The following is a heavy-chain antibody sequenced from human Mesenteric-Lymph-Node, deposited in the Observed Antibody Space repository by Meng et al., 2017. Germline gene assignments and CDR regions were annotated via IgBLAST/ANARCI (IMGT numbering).Heavy chain of an antibody. CDR2: ISGSGSSK. V-gene: IGHV3-23*01. D-gene: IGHD3-22*01. CDR1: GFTFSTCA. CDR3: AKWGVIDGKYDSSGYDDY. J-gene: IGHJ4*02. Sequence: GESLKISCAASGFTFSTCAISWVRQAPGKGLEWVSGISGSGSSKYYADSVRGRFTISRDNSKNTLYLQMNSLRAEDTAVYYCAKWGVIDGKYDSSGYDDYWGQGTLVTVSS.